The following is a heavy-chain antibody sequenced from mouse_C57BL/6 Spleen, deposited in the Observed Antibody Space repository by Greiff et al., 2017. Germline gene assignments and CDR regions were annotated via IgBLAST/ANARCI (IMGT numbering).Heavy chain of an antibody. J-gene: IGHJ3*01. V-gene: IGHV1-47*01. CDR1: GYTFTTYP. Sequence: VKLMESGAELVKPGASVKMSCKASGYTFTTYPIEWMKQNHGKSLEWIGNFHPYNDDTKYNEKFKGKATLTVEKSSSTVYLELSRLTSDDSAVYYCARGYYGGSPFAYWGQGTLVTVSA. CDR2: FHPYNDDT. CDR3: ARGYYGGSPFAY. D-gene: IGHD1-1*01.